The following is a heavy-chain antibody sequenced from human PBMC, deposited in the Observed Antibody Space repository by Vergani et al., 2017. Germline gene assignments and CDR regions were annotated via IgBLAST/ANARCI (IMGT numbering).Heavy chain of an antibody. D-gene: IGHD1-1*01. Sequence: QVTLKESGPVLVKPTETPTLTCTVSGFSLSNARMGVSWIRQPPGKALECLAHIFSNDEKYYSTALKSRLTISKDTSKSQVVLTMTNMDPVDTATYYCARTSGRSERDAWGDAFDIWGQGTMVTVSS. CDR1: GFSLSNARMG. J-gene: IGHJ3*02. CDR2: IFSNDEK. V-gene: IGHV2-26*01. CDR3: ARTSGRSERDAWGDAFDI.